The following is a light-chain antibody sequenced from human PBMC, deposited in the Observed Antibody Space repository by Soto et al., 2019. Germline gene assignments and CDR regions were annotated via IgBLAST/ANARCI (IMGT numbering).Light chain of an antibody. CDR1: QNISSY. V-gene: IGKV1-39*01. J-gene: IGKJ5*01. CDR3: QQLNSYPIT. Sequence: DIHMTQSPSSLSASVGDRVTITCRAGQNISSYLNWYQQKPGKAPKLLIYAASTLQGGVPSRFSGSGSGTDFTLTINSLQPEDLATYYCQQLNSYPITFGQGTRLEIK. CDR2: AAS.